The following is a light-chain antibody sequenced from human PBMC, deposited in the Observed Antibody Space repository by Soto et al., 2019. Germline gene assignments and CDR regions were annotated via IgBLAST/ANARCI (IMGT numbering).Light chain of an antibody. V-gene: IGLV6-57*04. J-gene: IGLJ1*01. CDR3: HSYDGSSEGV. CDR2: DDN. Sequence: NFMLTQPHSVSESPGKTVTLSCTRTSGSIASNYVQWYQQRPGSAPTTVIYDDNQRPSGVPDRFSGAIDSSSNSASLTISGLKTEDEAVYYCHSYDGSSEGVFGSGTKLTVL. CDR1: SGSIASNY.